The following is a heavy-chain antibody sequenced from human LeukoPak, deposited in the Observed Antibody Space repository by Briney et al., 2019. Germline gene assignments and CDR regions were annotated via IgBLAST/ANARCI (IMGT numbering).Heavy chain of an antibody. CDR1: GFTFSSYG. J-gene: IGHJ4*02. D-gene: IGHD6-25*01. CDR2: IWYDGSNK. V-gene: IGHV3-33*01. CDR3: AREVPAAARAFDY. Sequence: GGSLRLSCAASGFTFSSYGMHWVRQAPGKGLEWVAVIWYDGSNKYYADSVKGRFTISRDNSKNTLYLQMNSLRAEDTAVYYCAREVPAAARAFDYWGRGTLVTVSS.